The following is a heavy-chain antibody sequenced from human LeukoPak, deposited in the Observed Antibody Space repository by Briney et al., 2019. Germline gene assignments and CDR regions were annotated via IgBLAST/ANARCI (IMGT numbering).Heavy chain of an antibody. CDR2: IKQDGSEK. J-gene: IGHJ4*02. Sequence: PGGSLRLSCAASGFTFSDYYMSWIRQAPGKGLEWVANIKQDGSEKYYVDSVKGRFTISRDNAKNSLYLQMNSLRAEDTAVYYCARIVLNWCMDYWGQGTLVTVSS. D-gene: IGHD2-8*01. CDR3: ARIVLNWCMDY. V-gene: IGHV3-7*03. CDR1: GFTFSDYY.